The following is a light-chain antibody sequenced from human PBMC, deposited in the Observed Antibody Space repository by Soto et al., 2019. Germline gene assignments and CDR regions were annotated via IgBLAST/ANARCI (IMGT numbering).Light chain of an antibody. CDR3: HHYHNAAGT. CDR2: GAS. Sequence: EVVMTQSPATLSVSPGETATLSCRASQSVNNNLAWYQKKPGQGPRLLIYGASTRDTGIPARFSGSGSGTEFTLTINSLQSEDYAVYFCHHYHNAAGTFGGGTKVEIK. V-gene: IGKV3-15*01. CDR1: QSVNNN. J-gene: IGKJ4*01.